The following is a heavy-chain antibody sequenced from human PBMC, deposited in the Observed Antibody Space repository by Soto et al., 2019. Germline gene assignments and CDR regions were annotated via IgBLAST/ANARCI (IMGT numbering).Heavy chain of an antibody. CDR2: IRNSVST. Sequence: TLSLTGSVSGASFTSAVYYCSWIRQLPGKGLEWIGYIRNSVSTIYSPSLKSRATISVDTSKNQFSLRLNSVTAADTAMYYCAMSRSGILDSWGQGTLVTV. CDR1: GASFTSAVYY. CDR3: AMSRSGILDS. V-gene: IGHV4-31*03. D-gene: IGHD6-19*01. J-gene: IGHJ5*01.